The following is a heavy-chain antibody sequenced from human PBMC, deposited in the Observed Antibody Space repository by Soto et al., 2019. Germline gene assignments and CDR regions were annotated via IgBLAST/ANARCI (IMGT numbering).Heavy chain of an antibody. D-gene: IGHD2-15*01. CDR3: ARNEYCDGGTCYSGWFDP. CDR2: IYPGDSDT. Sequence: PGESLKISCKGSGYSFTSYWIGWGRQMPGKGPEWMGIIYPGDSDTRYSPSFQGQVTISADKSISTAYMELRSLRSDDTAVYYCARNEYCDGGTCYSGWFDPWGQGTLVTVSS. J-gene: IGHJ5*02. V-gene: IGHV5-51*01. CDR1: GYSFTSYW.